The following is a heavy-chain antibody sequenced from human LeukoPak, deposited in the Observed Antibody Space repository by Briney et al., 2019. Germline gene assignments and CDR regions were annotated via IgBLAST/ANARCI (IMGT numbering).Heavy chain of an antibody. CDR1: GGSISSYY. CDR3: ARVRGSRDYYYYGMDV. CDR2: IYYSGST. Sequence: SETLSLTCTVSGGSISSYYWSWIRQPPGKGLEWIGYIYYSGSTNYNPSLKSRVTISVDPSKNQFSLKLSSVTAADTAVYYCARVRGSRDYYYYGMDVWGQGTTVTVSS. V-gene: IGHV4-59*01. J-gene: IGHJ6*02. D-gene: IGHD3-16*01.